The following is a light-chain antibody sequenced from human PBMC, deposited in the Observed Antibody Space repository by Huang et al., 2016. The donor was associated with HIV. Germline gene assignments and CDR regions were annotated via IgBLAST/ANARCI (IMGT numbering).Light chain of an antibody. CDR2: AAS. Sequence: DIQMTQSPSSLSASVGDRVTITCRASQSISSYLNWSQQKPGKAPKLLIYAASSLQSGVPSRFSCSGSGTDFTLTISSLQPEDFATYYCQQSYSTLRYTFGQGTKLEIK. V-gene: IGKV1-39*01. CDR1: QSISSY. J-gene: IGKJ2*01. CDR3: QQSYSTLRYT.